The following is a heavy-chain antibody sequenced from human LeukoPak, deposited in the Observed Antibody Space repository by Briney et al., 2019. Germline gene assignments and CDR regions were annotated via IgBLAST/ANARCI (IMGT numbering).Heavy chain of an antibody. J-gene: IGHJ6*02. V-gene: IGHV3-48*04. Sequence: GGSLRLSCVGSGFTFSTYNMNWVRQAPGKGLEWVSYITSGSKVIYDADSVKGRFTISRDNAKKSLYLQMNSLRVEDTAVYYCATDLPGYSSGWPDGDVWGQGTTVTVSS. CDR2: ITSGSKVI. CDR3: ATDLPGYSSGWPDGDV. D-gene: IGHD6-19*01. CDR1: GFTFSTYN.